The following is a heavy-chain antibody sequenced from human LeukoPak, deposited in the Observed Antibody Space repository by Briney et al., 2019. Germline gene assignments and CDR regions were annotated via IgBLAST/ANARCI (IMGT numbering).Heavy chain of an antibody. CDR2: INPNSGGT. J-gene: IGHJ5*02. CDR1: GYTFTGYY. Sequence: ASVKVSCKASGYTFTGYYMHWVRQAPGQGLEWMGWINPNSGGTNYAQKFQGRVTMTRDTSISTAYMELSRLRSDDTAVYYCARVPHPITMVRGVIIWFDPWGQGTLVTVSS. CDR3: ARVPHPITMVRGVIIWFDP. V-gene: IGHV1-2*02. D-gene: IGHD3-10*01.